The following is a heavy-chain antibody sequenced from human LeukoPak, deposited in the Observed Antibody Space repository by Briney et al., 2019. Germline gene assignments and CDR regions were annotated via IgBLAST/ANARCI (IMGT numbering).Heavy chain of an antibody. CDR1: GGSISSGGYS. Sequence: SQTLSLTCAVSGGSISSGGYSWRWIRQPPGKGLEWIVYIYHSGSTYYNPSLKSRVTISVDRSKNQFSLKLSSVTAADTAVYYCARDGTAKGNYGMDVWGKGTTVTVSS. V-gene: IGHV4-30-2*01. J-gene: IGHJ6*04. CDR3: ARDGTAKGNYGMDV. D-gene: IGHD1/OR15-1a*01. CDR2: IYHSGST.